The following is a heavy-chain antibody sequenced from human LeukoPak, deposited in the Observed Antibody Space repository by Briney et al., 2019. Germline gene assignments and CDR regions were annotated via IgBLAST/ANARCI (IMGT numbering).Heavy chain of an antibody. V-gene: IGHV4-39*07. CDR3: AREGGPFRPLDY. CDR1: GGSISRSSYY. J-gene: IGHJ4*02. Sequence: SETLSLTCTVSGGSISRSSYYWGWIRQPPGKGLEWIGEVNVLGNTNYNPSLESRVTISIDKSENHVSLKLTSVTAADTAVYYCAREGGPFRPLDYSGQGALVTVSS. CDR2: VNVLGNT. D-gene: IGHD2/OR15-2a*01.